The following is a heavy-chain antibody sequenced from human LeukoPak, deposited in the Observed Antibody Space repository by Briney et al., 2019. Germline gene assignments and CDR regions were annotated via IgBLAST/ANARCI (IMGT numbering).Heavy chain of an antibody. CDR3: ATWRTAKTGFDY. V-gene: IGHV4-39*01. J-gene: IGHJ4*02. D-gene: IGHD1-1*01. CDR2: VSYSGST. Sequence: SETLSLTCPVSGGSISSSSYYWGWIRQPPGKGLEWIGSVSYSGSTYYNPSLKSRVTISVDTSKNQFSLRLSSVTAADTAVYYCATWRTAKTGFDYWGQGTLVTVSS. CDR1: GGSISSSSYY.